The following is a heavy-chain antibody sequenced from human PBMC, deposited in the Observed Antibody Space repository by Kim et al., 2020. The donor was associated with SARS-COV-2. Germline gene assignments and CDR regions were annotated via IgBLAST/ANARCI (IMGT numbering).Heavy chain of an antibody. CDR3: TTGYYKGAAFNYNYGMDV. D-gene: IGHD3-9*01. CDR1: GYTFTSYG. Sequence: ASVKVSCKASGYTFTSYGISWVRQAPGQGLEWMGWISAYNGNTNYAQKLQGRVTMTTDTSTSTAYMELRSLRSDDTAVYYCTTGYYKGAAFNYNYGMDVWGQGTTVTVSS. V-gene: IGHV1-18*01. CDR2: ISAYNGNT. J-gene: IGHJ6*02.